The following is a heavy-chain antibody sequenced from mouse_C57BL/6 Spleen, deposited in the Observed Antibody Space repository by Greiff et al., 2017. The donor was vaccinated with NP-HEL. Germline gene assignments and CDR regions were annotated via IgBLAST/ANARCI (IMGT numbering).Heavy chain of an antibody. CDR2: ISSGSSTI. Sequence: EVKVVESGGGLVKPGGSLKLSCAASGFTFSDYGMHWVRQAPETGLAWVAYISSGSSTIYYADTVKGRFTISRDNAKNTLFLHMTSLRSEDTARLYCARPFHPRWYFDFWSTATTVTVAS. CDR3: ARPFHPRWYFDF. CDR1: GFTFSDYG. J-gene: IGHJ1*03. V-gene: IGHV5-17*01.